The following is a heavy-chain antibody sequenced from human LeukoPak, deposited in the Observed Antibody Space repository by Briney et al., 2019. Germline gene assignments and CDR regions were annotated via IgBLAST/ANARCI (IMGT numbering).Heavy chain of an antibody. V-gene: IGHV3-9*03. Sequence: PGGSLRLSCAASGFTFDEYAMHWVRQAPGKGLEWVSGISWNSGSLGYADSVKGRFTISRDNAKNSLYLQMNSLRAEDMALYYCAKDIGQQPGFDAFDIWGQGTMVTVSS. D-gene: IGHD6-13*01. CDR1: GFTFDEYA. CDR3: AKDIGQQPGFDAFDI. J-gene: IGHJ3*02. CDR2: ISWNSGSL.